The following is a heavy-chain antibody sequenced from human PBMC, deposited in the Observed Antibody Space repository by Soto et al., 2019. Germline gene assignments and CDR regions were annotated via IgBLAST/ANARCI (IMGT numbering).Heavy chain of an antibody. V-gene: IGHV1-18*01. D-gene: IGHD5-18*01. CDR1: GYIFINFG. CDR2: INAYNGNT. J-gene: IGHJ4*02. Sequence: ASVKVSCKASGYIFINFGISWVRQAPGQGLEWMGWINAYNGNTDYAQKVQGRVTMTTDTSTSTAYMDLRGLGGDDTAVYYCARAIAGGYGHTALDYWGQGTLVTVSS. CDR3: ARAIAGGYGHTALDY.